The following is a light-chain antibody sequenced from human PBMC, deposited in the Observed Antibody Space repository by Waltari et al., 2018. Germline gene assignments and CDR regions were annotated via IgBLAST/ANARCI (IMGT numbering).Light chain of an antibody. CDR1: QSLSGSY. CDR2: GAS. Sequence: EIVLTQSPGTLYLSQGERATLSCRASQSLSGSYLALYQQKPDQSPRRLIYGASSRPTVIPVRFSGSGSGTDFTLTISSLEPEAFAVYYCQQYGSSPLTFGGWTKVEIK. CDR3: QQYGSSPLT. J-gene: IGKJ4*01. V-gene: IGKV3-20*01.